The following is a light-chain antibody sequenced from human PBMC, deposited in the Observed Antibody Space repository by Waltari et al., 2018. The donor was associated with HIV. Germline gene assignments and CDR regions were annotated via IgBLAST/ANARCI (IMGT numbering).Light chain of an antibody. CDR3: SSYTSSVTLI. V-gene: IGLV2-14*01. CDR2: EVT. Sequence: QSALTQPASVSGSPGRSITISCTGTSSDVGAYKFVSWYQQRPDKAPKLMIYEVTYRPSGVSNRFSGSKSGNTAYLTISGLQPEDEADYYCSSYTSSVTLIFGTGTKVTVL. J-gene: IGLJ1*01. CDR1: SSDVGAYKF.